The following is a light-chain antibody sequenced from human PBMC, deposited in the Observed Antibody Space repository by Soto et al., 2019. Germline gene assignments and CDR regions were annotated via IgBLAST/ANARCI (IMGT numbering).Light chain of an antibody. J-gene: IGKJ2*01. Sequence: EIVLTQSPGTLSLSPGERATLSCRASQSVSSSYLAWYQHQPGQAPRLLIYGASSRATGIPDRFSGSGSGTDFTLTISRLEPEDFAVYYCQQYGSSPHTFGQGTKLDIK. V-gene: IGKV3-20*01. CDR3: QQYGSSPHT. CDR2: GAS. CDR1: QSVSSSY.